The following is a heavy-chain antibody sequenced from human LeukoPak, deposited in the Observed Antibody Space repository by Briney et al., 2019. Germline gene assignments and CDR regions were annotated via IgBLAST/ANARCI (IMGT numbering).Heavy chain of an antibody. J-gene: IGHJ4*02. V-gene: IGHV3-30*02. CDR2: IRYDGSNK. Sequence: GGSLRLSCAASGFTFSSYGMHWVRQAPGKGLEWVAFIRYDGSNKYHADSVKGRFTISRDNSKNTLYLQMNSLRAEDTAVYYCAKDLAALYYDILTGYPESDYWGQGTLVTVSS. D-gene: IGHD3-9*01. CDR1: GFTFSSYG. CDR3: AKDLAALYYDILTGYPESDY.